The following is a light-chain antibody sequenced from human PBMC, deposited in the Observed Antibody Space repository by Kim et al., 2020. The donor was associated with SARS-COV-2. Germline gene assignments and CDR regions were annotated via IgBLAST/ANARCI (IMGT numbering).Light chain of an antibody. Sequence: SVGDRATISCRASQAVSNSLAWYQQKPGQAPKLLIYDVSTWPTGIPSRFSGSGSGTDFTLTISRLEPEDIAVYYCQQYSSSPRTFGQGTKVDIK. CDR2: DVS. CDR3: QQYSSSPRT. V-gene: IGKV3-20*01. J-gene: IGKJ1*01. CDR1: QAVSNS.